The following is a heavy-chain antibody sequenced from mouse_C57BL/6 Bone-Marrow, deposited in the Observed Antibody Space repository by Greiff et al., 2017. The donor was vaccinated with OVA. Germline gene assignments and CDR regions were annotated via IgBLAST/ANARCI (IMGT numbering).Heavy chain of an antibody. V-gene: IGHV7-3*01. D-gene: IGHD1-1*01. J-gene: IGHJ3*01. CDR1: GFTFTDYY. CDR2: IRNKANGYTT. Sequence: EVKLVESGGGLVQPGGSLSLSCAASGFTFTDYYMSWVRQPPGKALEWLGFIRNKANGYTTEYSASVKGRFTISRDNSQSILYLQMNALRAEDSATYYCARPPYYYGSPWFAYWGQGTLVTVSA. CDR3: ARPPYYYGSPWFAY.